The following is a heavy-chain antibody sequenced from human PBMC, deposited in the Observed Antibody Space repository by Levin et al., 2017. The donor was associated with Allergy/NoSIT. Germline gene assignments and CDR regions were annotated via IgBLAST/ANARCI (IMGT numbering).Heavy chain of an antibody. CDR2: ISYDGNNK. Sequence: GGSLRLSCAASGFTFSNYGMHWVRQAPGKGLEWVAVISYDGNNKYYADSVKGRFTISRDNSKNTLYLQMNSLRAEDTAVYYCAKDLPGPRGYSYDSYYYYGMDVWGQGTTVTVSS. CDR3: AKDLPGPRGYSYDSYYYYGMDV. J-gene: IGHJ6*02. V-gene: IGHV3-30*18. CDR1: GFTFSNYG. D-gene: IGHD5-18*01.